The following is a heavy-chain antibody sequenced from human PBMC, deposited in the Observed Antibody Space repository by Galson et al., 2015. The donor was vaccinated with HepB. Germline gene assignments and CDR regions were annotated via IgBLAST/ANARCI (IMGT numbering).Heavy chain of an antibody. CDR3: ARGRTNVTWFGELPDAFDI. V-gene: IGHV1-2*04. Sequence: SVKVSCKASGYTFTGYYMHWVRQAPGQGLEWMGWINPNSGGTNYAQKFQGWVTMTRDTSISTAYMELSRLRSDDTAVYYCARGRTNVTWFGELPDAFDIWGQGTMVTVSS. J-gene: IGHJ3*02. CDR2: INPNSGGT. D-gene: IGHD3-10*01. CDR1: GYTFTGYY.